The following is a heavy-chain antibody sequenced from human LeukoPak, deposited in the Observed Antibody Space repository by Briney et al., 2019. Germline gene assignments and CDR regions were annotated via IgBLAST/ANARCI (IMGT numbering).Heavy chain of an antibody. CDR3: TRVGYIDEGIDY. J-gene: IGHJ4*02. CDR2: IKQDGSKK. V-gene: IGHV3-7*04. D-gene: IGHD5-24*01. Sequence: GGSLRLSCAASGFTFSTYWMSWVRQAPGKGLEWVANIKQDGSKKSYVDSVKGRFTISRDNAKNSLYLQMNSLRAEDTAIYYCTRVGYIDEGIDYWGQGTLVTVSS. CDR1: GFTFSTYW.